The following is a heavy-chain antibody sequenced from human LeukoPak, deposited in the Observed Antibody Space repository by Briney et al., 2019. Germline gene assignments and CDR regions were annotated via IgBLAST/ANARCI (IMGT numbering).Heavy chain of an antibody. J-gene: IGHJ3*02. D-gene: IGHD1-26*01. CDR2: ISSSSTYI. CDR1: GFTFSSYS. CDR3: ARDVFSLGSGRYVGGGFDI. Sequence: GGSLRLSCAASGFTFSSYSMNWVRQAPGKGLEWVSYISSSSTYIYYADSVKGRFTISRDNAKNSLYLQMNSLRAEDTAVYCCARDVFSLGSGRYVGGGFDIWGQGTMVTVSS. V-gene: IGHV3-21*05.